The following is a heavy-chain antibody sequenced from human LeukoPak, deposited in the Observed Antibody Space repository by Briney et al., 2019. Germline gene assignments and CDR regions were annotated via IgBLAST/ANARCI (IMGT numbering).Heavy chain of an antibody. CDR3: ARPRRDGYNRGNWFDP. CDR2: IYYSGST. CDR1: GGSISSSSYY. Sequence: TSETLSLTCTVSGGSISSSSYYWGWIRQPPGKGLEWIGSIYYSGSTYYNPSLKSRVTISVDTSKNQFSLKLSSVTAADTAVYYCARPRRDGYNRGNWFDPWGQGTLVTVSS. D-gene: IGHD5-24*01. J-gene: IGHJ5*02. V-gene: IGHV4-39*01.